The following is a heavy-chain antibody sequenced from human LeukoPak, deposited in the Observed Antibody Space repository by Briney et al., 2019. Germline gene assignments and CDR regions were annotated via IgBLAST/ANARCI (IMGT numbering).Heavy chain of an antibody. CDR2: IYPSDSET. D-gene: IGHD4-17*01. CDR3: ARKGDYGNYIDY. V-gene: IGHV5-51*01. Sequence: GESLKISCKGSGYKFTTYYIAWVRQMPEKGLEWMGIIYPSDSETTYSPSFQGQVTFSADKSISTAYLQWTSLKASDSAMYYCARKGDYGNYIDYWGQGTLVTVSS. J-gene: IGHJ4*02. CDR1: GYKFTTYY.